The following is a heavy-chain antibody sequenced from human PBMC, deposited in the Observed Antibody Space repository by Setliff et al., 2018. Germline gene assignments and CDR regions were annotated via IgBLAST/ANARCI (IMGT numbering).Heavy chain of an antibody. CDR3: ARGNFYYFDRTGRGPNWFDP. V-gene: IGHV3-23*01. D-gene: IGHD3-22*01. CDR2: ISTSGGNT. CDR1: GFTFSKAW. Sequence: PSETLSLSCAVSGFTFSKAWMHWVRQAPGKGLEWVSAISTSGGNTYYADSLKGRFTISRDNSKNTLYLQMNSLRAEDTAVYYCARGNFYYFDRTGRGPNWFDPWGQGTLVTVSS. J-gene: IGHJ5*02.